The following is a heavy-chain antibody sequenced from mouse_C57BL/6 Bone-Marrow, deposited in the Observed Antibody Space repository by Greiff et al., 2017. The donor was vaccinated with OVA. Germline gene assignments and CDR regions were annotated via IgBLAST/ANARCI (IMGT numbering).Heavy chain of an antibody. J-gene: IGHJ3*01. V-gene: IGHV14-4*01. D-gene: IGHD2-4*01. Sequence: EVQLQQSGAELVRPGASVKLSCTASGFNIKDDYMHWVKQRPEQGLEWIGWIDPENGDTEYASKFQGKATITADTSSNTAYLQLSSLTSEDTAVYYCTFLYYDYDEGFAYWGQGTLVTVSA. CDR2: IDPENGDT. CDR1: GFNIKDDY. CDR3: TFLYYDYDEGFAY.